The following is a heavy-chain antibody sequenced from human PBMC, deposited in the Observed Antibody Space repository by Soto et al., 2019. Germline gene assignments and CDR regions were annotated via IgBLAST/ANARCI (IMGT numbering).Heavy chain of an antibody. D-gene: IGHD3-16*01. CDR2: IYSGGST. CDR1: GFTVSSNY. Sequence: GGSLRLSCAASGFTVSSNYMSWVRQAPGKGLEWVSVIYSGGSTYYADSVKGRFTISRHNSKNTLYLQMNSRRAEDTAVYYCARDWGLEYFQHWGQGTLVTVSS. J-gene: IGHJ1*01. CDR3: ARDWGLEYFQH. V-gene: IGHV3-53*04.